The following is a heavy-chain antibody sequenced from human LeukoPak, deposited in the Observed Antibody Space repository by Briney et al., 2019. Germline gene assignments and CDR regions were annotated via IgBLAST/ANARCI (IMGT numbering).Heavy chain of an antibody. CDR1: GFTFSSYE. D-gene: IGHD2-15*01. CDR3: ARVRSHRSLNWFDP. J-gene: IGHJ5*02. Sequence: GGSVRLSCAAPGFTFSSYEMNWVRQAPGKGLEWVSYISSSGSAIYYADSVKGRFTISRDNAKNSLYLQMNSLRAEDTAVYYCARVRSHRSLNWFDPWGQGTLVTVSS. CDR2: ISSSGSAI. V-gene: IGHV3-48*03.